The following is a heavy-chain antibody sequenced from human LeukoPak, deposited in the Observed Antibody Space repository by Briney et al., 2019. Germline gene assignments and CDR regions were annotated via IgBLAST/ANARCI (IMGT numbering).Heavy chain of an antibody. J-gene: IGHJ4*02. CDR2: INPNSGGT. V-gene: IGHV1-2*02. Sequence: ALVKVSCKASGYTFTGYYMHWVRQAPGQGLEWMGWINPNSGGTNYAQKFQGRVTMTRDTSISTAYMELSRLRSDDTAVYYCARERAYLLLRWVDYWGQGTLVTVSS. D-gene: IGHD4-23*01. CDR1: GYTFTGYY. CDR3: ARERAYLLLRWVDY.